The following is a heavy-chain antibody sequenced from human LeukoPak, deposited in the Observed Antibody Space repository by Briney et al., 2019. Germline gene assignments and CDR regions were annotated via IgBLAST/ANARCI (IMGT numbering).Heavy chain of an antibody. Sequence: GGTLRLSCVASGFTFTNYAVSWVRQAPGKGLEWVSSIVGSAGTTSHADSVKGRFTISGDNSKNTLYLQMNSLRAEDTAVYYCAKDDDSSVYYYPDYWGQGSLVTVSS. CDR1: GFTFTNYA. J-gene: IGHJ4*02. D-gene: IGHD3-22*01. V-gene: IGHV3-23*01. CDR2: IVGSAGTT. CDR3: AKDDDSSVYYYPDY.